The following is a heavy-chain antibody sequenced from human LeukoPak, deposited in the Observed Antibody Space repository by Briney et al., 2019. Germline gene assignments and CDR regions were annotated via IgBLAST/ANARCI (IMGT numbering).Heavy chain of an antibody. V-gene: IGHV1-46*01. CDR2: INPSGGAT. J-gene: IGHJ4*02. D-gene: IGHD6-13*01. CDR3: ARGRVRSSSWYRNDY. CDR1: VYTFTSYY. Sequence: ASVKVSCKASVYTFTSYYIHWVRQAPGQGLEWMGIINPSGGATSYAQKLQDRVTMTRETSTTTVYMELSSLKSEDTAVYYCARGRVRSSSWYRNDYWGQGTLVTVSS.